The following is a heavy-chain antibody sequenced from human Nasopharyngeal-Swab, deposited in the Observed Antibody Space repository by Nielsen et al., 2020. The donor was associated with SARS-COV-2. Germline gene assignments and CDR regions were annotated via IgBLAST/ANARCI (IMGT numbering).Heavy chain of an antibody. V-gene: IGHV4-34*01. CDR3: ARDLDSSSWYPYYFDY. J-gene: IGHJ4*02. Sequence: WIRQPPGKGLEWIGEINHSGSTNYNPSLKSRVTISVDTSKNQFSLKLSSVTAADTAVYYCARDLDSSSWYPYYFDYWGQGTLVTVSS. D-gene: IGHD6-13*01. CDR2: INHSGST.